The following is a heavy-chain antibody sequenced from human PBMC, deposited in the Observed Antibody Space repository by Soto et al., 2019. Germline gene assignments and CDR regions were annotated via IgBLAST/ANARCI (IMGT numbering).Heavy chain of an antibody. D-gene: IGHD6-19*01. Sequence: EVPLVESGGGLVQPGGSLRLSCAASGFTSSSYSMNWVRQAPGKGLEWVSYISSSSSTIYYADSVKGRFTISRDNAKNSLYLQMNSLRAEDTAVYYCARDVRGSDWYYFDYWGQGTLVTVAS. CDR2: ISSSSSTI. J-gene: IGHJ4*02. CDR3: ARDVRGSDWYYFDY. CDR1: GFTSSSYS. V-gene: IGHV3-48*01.